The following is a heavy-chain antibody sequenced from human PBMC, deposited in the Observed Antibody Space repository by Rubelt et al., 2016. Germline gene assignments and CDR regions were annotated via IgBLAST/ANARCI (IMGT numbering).Heavy chain of an antibody. CDR3: ASLKQLYYFDY. J-gene: IGHJ4*02. CDR1: GGSISSYY. D-gene: IGHD5-18*01. Sequence: QVQLQESGPGLVKPSETLSLTCTVSGGSISSYYWSWIRQPPGKGLEWIGYIYYSGSTYYNPSLKRRITISVDTSKNQFSLKLSSVTAADTAVYYCASLKQLYYFDYWGQGTLVTVSS. V-gene: IGHV4-59*12. CDR2: IYYSGST.